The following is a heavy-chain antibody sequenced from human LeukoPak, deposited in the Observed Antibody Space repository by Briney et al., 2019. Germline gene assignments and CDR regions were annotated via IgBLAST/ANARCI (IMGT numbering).Heavy chain of an antibody. V-gene: IGHV4-59*12. CDR1: GGSISSYY. Sequence: PSETLSLTCTVSGGSISSYYWSWIRQPPGKGLEWIGYIYYSGSTNYNPSLKSRVTISVDTSKNQFSLKLSSVTAADTAVYYCARGVYGDHLFEYWGQGTLVTVSS. CDR3: ARGVYGDHLFEY. D-gene: IGHD4-17*01. J-gene: IGHJ4*02. CDR2: IYYSGST.